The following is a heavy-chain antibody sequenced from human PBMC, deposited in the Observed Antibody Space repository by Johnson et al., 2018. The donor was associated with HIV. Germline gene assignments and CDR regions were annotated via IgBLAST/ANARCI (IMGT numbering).Heavy chain of an antibody. CDR1: GFTFSDYY. CDR2: ISSSGSTI. J-gene: IGHJ3*02. CDR3: SLYCNGGDCSHVFDI. Sequence: QVQLVESGGGLVKPGGSLRLSCAASGFTFSDYYMSWIRQAPGKGLEWVSYISSSGSTIYYADSVKGRFTISRDNSKNTLYLQMGSLRADDMAVYYCSLYCNGGDCSHVFDIWGQGTMVTVSS. D-gene: IGHD2-21*02. V-gene: IGHV3-11*04.